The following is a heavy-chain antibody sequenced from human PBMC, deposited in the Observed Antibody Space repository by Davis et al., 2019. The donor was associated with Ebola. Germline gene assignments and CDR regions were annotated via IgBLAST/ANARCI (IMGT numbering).Heavy chain of an antibody. CDR1: GYTFTNYG. V-gene: IGHV1-18*04. Sequence: ASVKVSCKASGYTFTNYGITWVRQAPGQGPEWMGWINPHNGNTNYAQNVQGRVTMTTDTSTSTAYMEVGSLRSDDTAVYYCARAQFPTTSDHWGQGTLVTVSS. J-gene: IGHJ4*02. D-gene: IGHD1-1*01. CDR2: INPHNGNT. CDR3: ARAQFPTTSDH.